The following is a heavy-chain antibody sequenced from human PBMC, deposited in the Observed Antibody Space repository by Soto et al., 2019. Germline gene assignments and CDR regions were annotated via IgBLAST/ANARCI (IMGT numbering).Heavy chain of an antibody. CDR2: IFYSGDT. CDR1: GGTISSGGYY. Sequence: SETLSLTCAVSGGTISSGGYYWSWIRQPPGKGLEWIGYIFYSGDTYYSPSLQSRVSILVDTSKNQFSLKLSSVTAADTAVYYCATVTGNAFAIWGQGTMVTVSS. J-gene: IGHJ3*02. CDR3: ATVTGNAFAI. V-gene: IGHV4-30-4*01. D-gene: IGHD1-20*01.